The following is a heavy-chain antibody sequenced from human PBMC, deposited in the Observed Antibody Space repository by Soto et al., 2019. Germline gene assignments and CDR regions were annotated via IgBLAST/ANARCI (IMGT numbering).Heavy chain of an antibody. CDR3: ARDSGPPIDY. V-gene: IGHV3-23*01. Sequence: EVQLLESGGGLVQPGGSLRLSCAASGFTFIKYAMTWVRQSPGKGLEWVSGISGSGSNTVYADSVKGRFTISRDNSKNTLYLQINSLRVDDTAVYYCARDSGPPIDYWGQGTLVTVSS. CDR1: GFTFIKYA. CDR2: ISGSGSNT. J-gene: IGHJ4*02.